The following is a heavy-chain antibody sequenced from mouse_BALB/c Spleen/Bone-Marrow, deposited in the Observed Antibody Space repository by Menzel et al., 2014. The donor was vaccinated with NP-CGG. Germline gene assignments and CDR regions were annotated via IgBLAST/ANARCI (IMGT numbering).Heavy chain of an antibody. D-gene: IGHD2-4*01. Sequence: EVQLQESGPELVKPGASVKMSCKASGYTFTAYVMHWVQQKPGQGLEWIGYINPYNDGTKYNEKFEGKATLTSDKSSSTAYMELSSLTSEDSAVYYSAREGGLRRGDYYALDYWGQGTSVTVSS. CDR3: AREGGLRRGDYYALDY. CDR1: GYTFTAYV. V-gene: IGHV1-14*01. J-gene: IGHJ4*01. CDR2: INPYNDGT.